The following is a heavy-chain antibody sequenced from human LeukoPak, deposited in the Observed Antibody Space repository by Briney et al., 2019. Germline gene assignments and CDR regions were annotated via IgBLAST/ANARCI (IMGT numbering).Heavy chain of an antibody. CDR2: ISWNSGSI. J-gene: IGHJ4*02. V-gene: IGHV3-9*01. D-gene: IGHD2-2*01. Sequence: GRSLRLSCAASGFTFDDYAMHWVRQAPGKGLEWVSGISWNSGSIGYADSVKGRFTISRDNAKNSLCLQMNSLRAEDTALYYCAKDILEEPAAMMEYWGQGTLVTVSS. CDR1: GFTFDDYA. CDR3: AKDILEEPAAMMEY.